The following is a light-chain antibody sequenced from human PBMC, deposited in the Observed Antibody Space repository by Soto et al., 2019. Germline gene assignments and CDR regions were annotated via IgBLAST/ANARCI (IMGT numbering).Light chain of an antibody. CDR2: YDS. Sequence: SYELTQPPSVSVAPGKTARITCGGNNIGSKSVHWYQQKPGQAPVLVIYYDSDRPSGIPERFSGSNSGNTATLTISRVEAGDEADYYCQVWDGSSDLVVFGGGTKLTVL. CDR1: NIGSKS. CDR3: QVWDGSSDLVV. J-gene: IGLJ2*01. V-gene: IGLV3-21*04.